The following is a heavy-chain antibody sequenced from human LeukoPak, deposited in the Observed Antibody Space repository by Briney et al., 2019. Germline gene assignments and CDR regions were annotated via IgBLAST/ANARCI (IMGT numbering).Heavy chain of an antibody. CDR2: IKQDGSEE. J-gene: IGHJ4*02. V-gene: IGHV3-7*03. Sequence: GGSLRLSCAASGFTFSYYWMSWVRQAPGKGLEWVANIKQDGSEEYYVDSVKGRFTISRDNAKNSLYLQMNSLRVEGTAVYYCASDRVGNYLRTDYWGQGTLVTVSS. CDR3: ASDRVGNYLRTDY. D-gene: IGHD1-26*01. CDR1: GFTFSYYW.